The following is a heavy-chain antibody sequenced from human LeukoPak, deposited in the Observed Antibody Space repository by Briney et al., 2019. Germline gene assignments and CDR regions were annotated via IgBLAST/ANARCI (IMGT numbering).Heavy chain of an antibody. CDR3: ALGTSGYYPYYFDY. Sequence: SGPTLVKPTQTLTLTCTFSGLSLSTSGVGVGWIRQPPGKALEWLALIYWNDDKRYSPSLKSRLTITKDTSKNQVVLTMTNMDPVDTATYYCALGTSGYYPYYFDYWGQGTLVTVSS. J-gene: IGHJ4*02. CDR1: GLSLSTSGVG. V-gene: IGHV2-5*01. D-gene: IGHD3-22*01. CDR2: IYWNDDK.